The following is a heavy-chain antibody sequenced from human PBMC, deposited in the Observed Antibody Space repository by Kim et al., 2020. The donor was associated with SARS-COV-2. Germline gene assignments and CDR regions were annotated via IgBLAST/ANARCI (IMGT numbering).Heavy chain of an antibody. V-gene: IGHV4-31*02. CDR3: ARDAGDTAMVFDY. Sequence: YNPSLKSRVTISVDTSKNQFSLKLSSVTAADTAVYYCARDAGDTAMVFDYWGQGTLVTVSS. D-gene: IGHD5-18*01. J-gene: IGHJ4*02.